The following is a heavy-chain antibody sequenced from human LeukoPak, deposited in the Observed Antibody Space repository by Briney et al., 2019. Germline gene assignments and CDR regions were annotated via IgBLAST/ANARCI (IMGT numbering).Heavy chain of an antibody. CDR2: ISSSSSYI. D-gene: IGHD3-22*01. CDR3: AKDSHYYDSSGYYRN. V-gene: IGHV3-21*04. Sequence: GGSLRVSCAASGFTFSSYSMNWVRQAPGKGLEWVSSISSSSSYIYYADSVKGRFTISRDNAKNSLYLQMNSLRAEDTALYYCAKDSHYYDSSGYYRNWGQGTLVTVSS. CDR1: GFTFSSYS. J-gene: IGHJ4*02.